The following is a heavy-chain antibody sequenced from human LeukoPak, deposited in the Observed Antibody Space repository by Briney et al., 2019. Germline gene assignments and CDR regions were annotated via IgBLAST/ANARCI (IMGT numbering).Heavy chain of an antibody. Sequence: GGSLRLSCAASGFTFSSYEMNWVRQAPGKGLEWVSYISSSGSTIYYADSVKGRFTISRDNAKNSLYLQMNSLRAEDTAAYYCARTDIGDWGYFDYWGRGTLVTVSS. CDR2: ISSSGSTI. CDR1: GFTFSSYE. V-gene: IGHV3-48*03. CDR3: ARTDIGDWGYFDY. D-gene: IGHD3/OR15-3a*01. J-gene: IGHJ4*02.